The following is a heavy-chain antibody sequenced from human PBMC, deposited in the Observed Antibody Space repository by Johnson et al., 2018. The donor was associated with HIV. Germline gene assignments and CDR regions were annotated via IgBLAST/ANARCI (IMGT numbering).Heavy chain of an antibody. J-gene: IGHJ3*02. D-gene: IGHD5-12*01. CDR1: GFTFSSYA. Sequence: VQLVESGGGLVQPGGSLRLSCAASGFTFSSYAMHWVRQAPGKGLEWVAFIWYDGSDKYYADSVKGRFTISRDNSKNTLYLQMNSLRAEDTAVYYCARGGYSGYDPAGPNAFDIWGQGTMVTVSS. CDR2: IWYDGSDK. CDR3: ARGGYSGYDPAGPNAFDI. V-gene: IGHV3-30*04.